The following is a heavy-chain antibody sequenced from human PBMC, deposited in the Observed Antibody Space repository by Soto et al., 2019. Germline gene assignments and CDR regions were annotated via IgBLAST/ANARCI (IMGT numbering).Heavy chain of an antibody. V-gene: IGHV4-34*01. Sequence: SETLSLTCSVYGGSFSRYHWSWIRQPPGKGLEWIGEINHSGSTNYNPSLKSRVTISVDTSKNQSSLKLSSVPAADTAAYYGARGGHLGYCSSTSCLDNWFDTCRQGTLVIVTT. D-gene: IGHD2-2*01. J-gene: IGHJ5*02. CDR2: INHSGST. CDR3: ARGGHLGYCSSTSCLDNWFDT. CDR1: GGSFSRYH.